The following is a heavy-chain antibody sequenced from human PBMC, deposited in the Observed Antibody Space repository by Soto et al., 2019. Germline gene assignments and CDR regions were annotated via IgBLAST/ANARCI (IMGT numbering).Heavy chain of an antibody. D-gene: IGHD5-18*01. Sequence: ASVKVSCKASGYTFTSYGISWVRQAPGQGLEWMGWISAYNGNTNYAQKLQGRVTMTTDTSTSTAYMELRSLRSDDTAVYYCAHSSPAPLYYYYGMDVWGPGTTVTVSS. CDR3: AHSSPAPLYYYYGMDV. CDR1: GYTFTSYG. CDR2: ISAYNGNT. J-gene: IGHJ6*02. V-gene: IGHV1-18*01.